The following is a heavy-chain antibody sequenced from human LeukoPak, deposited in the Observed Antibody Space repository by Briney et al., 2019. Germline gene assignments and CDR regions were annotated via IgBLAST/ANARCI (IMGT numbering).Heavy chain of an antibody. CDR1: GFTFNVYS. V-gene: IGHV3-48*01. CDR2: ISSSLDSNI. J-gene: IGHJ4*02. Sequence: GGSLRLSCAASGFTFNVYSMNWVRQAPGKGLEWVSFISSSLDSNIYYADSVKGRFTISRDNSKNTLYLQMNSLRPEDTAVFYCARCTTGRTFGSLREIKRSREIDYWGQGTLVTVSS. CDR3: ARCTTGRTFGSLREIKRSREIDY. D-gene: IGHD1-1*01.